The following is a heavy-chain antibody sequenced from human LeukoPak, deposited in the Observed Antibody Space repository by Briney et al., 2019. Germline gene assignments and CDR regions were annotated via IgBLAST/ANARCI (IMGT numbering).Heavy chain of an antibody. D-gene: IGHD3-10*01. CDR1: GYTFTSYD. CDR2: MNPNSGNT. V-gene: IGHV1-8*01. Sequence: ASVKVSCKASGYTFTSYDINWVRQATGQGLEWMGWMNPNSGNTGYAQKFQGRVTITRNTSISTAYMELSSLRSEDTAVYYCAREVGYYGSGSYNWFDPWGQGTLVTVSS. J-gene: IGHJ5*02. CDR3: AREVGYYGSGSYNWFDP.